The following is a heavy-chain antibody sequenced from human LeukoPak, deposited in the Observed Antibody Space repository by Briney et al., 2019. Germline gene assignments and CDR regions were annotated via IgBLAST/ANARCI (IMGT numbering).Heavy chain of an antibody. J-gene: IGHJ6*02. CDR2: MNPKSGNT. V-gene: IGHV1-8*01. CDR3: ARGLIAAAGTRGYYYYGMDV. CDR1: GYTFTSYD. D-gene: IGHD6-13*01. Sequence: GPVKVSCKASGYTFTSYDINWVRQATGQGLEWMGWMNPKSGNTGYAQKFQGRVTMTRNTSISTAYMELSSLRSEDTAVYYCARGLIAAAGTRGYYYYGMDVWGQGTTVTVSS.